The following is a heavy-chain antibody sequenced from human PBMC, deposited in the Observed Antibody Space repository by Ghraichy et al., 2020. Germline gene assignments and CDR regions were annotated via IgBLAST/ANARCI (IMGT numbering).Heavy chain of an antibody. Sequence: GGSLRLSCAASGFTFSSYAMSWVRQAPGKGLEWVSAISGSGGSTYYADSVKGRFTISRDNSKNTLYLQMNSLRAEDTAIYYCAKGGGYSSGWYNRGRGVGLNYFDYWGQGTLVTVSS. CDR2: ISGSGGST. CDR3: AKGGGYSSGWYNRGRGVGLNYFDY. V-gene: IGHV3-23*01. J-gene: IGHJ4*02. CDR1: GFTFSSYA. D-gene: IGHD6-19*01.